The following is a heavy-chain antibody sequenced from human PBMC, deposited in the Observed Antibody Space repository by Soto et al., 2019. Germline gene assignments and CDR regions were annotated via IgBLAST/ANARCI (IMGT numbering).Heavy chain of an antibody. J-gene: IGHJ6*02. Sequence: GGSLRLSCAAAGFTFSDYYMSWVRQAPGKGLEWLSYISSSGSTRNYADSVKGRFTISRDNAKNSLYLQMNSLGVEDTAVYYCAREDCSGVRCPQPRFSYSGMDVWGQGTTVTVSS. CDR3: AREDCSGVRCPQPRFSYSGMDV. V-gene: IGHV3-11*01. D-gene: IGHD2-15*01. CDR2: ISSSGSTR. CDR1: GFTFSDYY.